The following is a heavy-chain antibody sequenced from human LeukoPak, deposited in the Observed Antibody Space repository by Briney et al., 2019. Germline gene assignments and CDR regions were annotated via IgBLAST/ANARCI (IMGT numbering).Heavy chain of an antibody. J-gene: IGHJ4*02. V-gene: IGHV3-23*01. CDR1: GFTFSSYA. CDR3: AIRGYCSNSSCSAGDY. CDR2: ISGSGGST. D-gene: IGHD2-2*01. Sequence: GGSLRLSCAASGFTFSSYAMSWVRQAPGKGLEWVSTISGSGGSTYYADSVKGRFTISRDNSKNTLYLQMNSLRAEDTAVYYCAIRGYCSNSSCSAGDYWGQGTLVTVSS.